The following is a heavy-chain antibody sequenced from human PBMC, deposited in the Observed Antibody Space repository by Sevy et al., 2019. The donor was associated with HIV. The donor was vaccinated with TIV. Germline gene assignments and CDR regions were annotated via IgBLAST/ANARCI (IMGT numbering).Heavy chain of an antibody. J-gene: IGHJ6*02. V-gene: IGHV3-9*01. CDR2: ISWHSGNI. CDR3: AKDIGPSNYDYVWGTYYFYGMDV. D-gene: IGHD3-16*01. Sequence: GGSLRLSCAASGFTFDDYAMHWVRQRPGKGLEWVSGISWHSGNIDNADSVKGRFTISRDNVKNSLYLQMNSLRAEDTALYYCAKDIGPSNYDYVWGTYYFYGMDVWGQGTTVTVSS. CDR1: GFTFDDYA.